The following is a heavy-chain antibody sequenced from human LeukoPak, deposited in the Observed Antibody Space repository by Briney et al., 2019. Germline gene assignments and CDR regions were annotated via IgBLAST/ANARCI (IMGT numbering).Heavy chain of an antibody. CDR2: IYPGDSDT. J-gene: IGHJ4*02. Sequence: GESLKISCKGSGYSFTSYWIGWVRQMPGKGLEWMGIIYPGDSDTRYSPSLQGQVTISADKSISTAYLQWSSLKASDTAMYYCARLDGAITMVRGANFDYWGQGTLVTVSS. CDR1: GYSFTSYW. CDR3: ARLDGAITMVRGANFDY. D-gene: IGHD3-10*01. V-gene: IGHV5-51*01.